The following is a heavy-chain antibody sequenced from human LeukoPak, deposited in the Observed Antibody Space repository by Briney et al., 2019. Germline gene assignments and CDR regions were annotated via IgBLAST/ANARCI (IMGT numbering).Heavy chain of an antibody. Sequence: SVKVSRTASGGTFSSYAVSWVRHAPGQGLGWGGGIIPIFDTANYTQKIQGRVTTTADESTSTAYMEMSSVTSEDTALYYCASRVAPVDTVATSHGAQIVYSSGWVLVGWGQGTLVTAS. CDR1: GGTFSSYA. CDR3: ASRVAPVDTVATSHGAQIVYSSGWVLVG. CDR2: IIPIFDTA. V-gene: IGHV1-69*13. D-gene: IGHD5-12*01. J-gene: IGHJ4*02.